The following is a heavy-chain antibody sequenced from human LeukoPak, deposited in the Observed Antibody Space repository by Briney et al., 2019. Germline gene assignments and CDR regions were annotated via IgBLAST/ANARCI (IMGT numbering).Heavy chain of an antibody. CDR3: AREGPIVGATHLVDY. D-gene: IGHD1-26*01. J-gene: IGHJ4*02. V-gene: IGHV1-2*02. Sequence: GASVKDSCKAYRYTFTDYYMHWVRQAPGQGVEWMGWINPNSGGTNYAQKFQGRVTMTSDTSISTAYMELSRLRSDDTAVYYCAREGPIVGATHLVDYWGQGTLVTVSP. CDR1: RYTFTDYY. CDR2: INPNSGGT.